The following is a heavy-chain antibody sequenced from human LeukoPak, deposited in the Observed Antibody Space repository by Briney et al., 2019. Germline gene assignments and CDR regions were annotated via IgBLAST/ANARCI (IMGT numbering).Heavy chain of an antibody. J-gene: IGHJ6*02. CDR1: GFTFSDYS. D-gene: IGHD6-19*01. CDR3: ARGGAVSGIGFG. V-gene: IGHV3-48*02. Sequence: GGSLRLSCAASGFTFSDYSMSWVRQAPGKGLEWVSYITTTSTTIYYADSMKGRFTISRDNAKNSLYLQMNRLRDEDTALYYCARGGAVSGIGFGWGHGTTVTVSS. CDR2: ITTTSTTI.